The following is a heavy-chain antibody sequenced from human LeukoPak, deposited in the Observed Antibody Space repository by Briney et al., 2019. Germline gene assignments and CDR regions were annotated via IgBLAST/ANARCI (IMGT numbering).Heavy chain of an antibody. V-gene: IGHV4-39*01. J-gene: IGHJ4*02. D-gene: IGHD3-3*01. CDR2: LCYTGNT. CDR3: ARRRGYSSYSD. Sequence: SETLSLTCTASGDSTGSGSYCWGWIRQPPGKGLEWIGNLCYTGNTYYNPSLKSRVTILVDMSKNQFSLNLSSVTAADTAIYYCARRRGYSSYSDWGQGTLVTVSS. CDR1: GDSTGSGSYC.